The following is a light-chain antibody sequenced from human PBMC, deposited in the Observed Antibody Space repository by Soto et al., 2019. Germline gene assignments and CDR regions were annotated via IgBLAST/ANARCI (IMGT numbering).Light chain of an antibody. CDR2: DVS. CDR1: QSVSDR. V-gene: IGKV1-5*01. J-gene: IGKJ1*01. Sequence: DIPMTQSPSTLFASVGDRVTITCRASQSVSDRLAWYQQKPGKAPKVLIYDVSTLESGVPSRFSGSGFGTEFILTISSLQPDDFATYYCHEYTNVWTFGQGTKVEIK. CDR3: HEYTNVWT.